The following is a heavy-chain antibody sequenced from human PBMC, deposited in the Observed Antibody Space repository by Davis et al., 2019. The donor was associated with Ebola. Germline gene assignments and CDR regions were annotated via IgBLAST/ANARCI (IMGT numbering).Heavy chain of an antibody. CDR2: IYYSGST. V-gene: IGHV4-30-4*01. CDR1: GGSISSYY. CDR3: ARAGQQLVSWGWFDP. J-gene: IGHJ5*02. Sequence: MPSETLSLTCTVSGGSISSYYWSWIRQPPGKGLEWIGYIYYSGSTYYNPSLKSRVTISVDTSKNQFSLKLSSVTAADTAVYYCARAGQQLVSWGWFDPWGQGTLVTVSS. D-gene: IGHD6-13*01.